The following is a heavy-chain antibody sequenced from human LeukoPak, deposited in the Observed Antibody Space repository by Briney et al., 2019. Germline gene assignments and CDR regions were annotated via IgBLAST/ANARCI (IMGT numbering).Heavy chain of an antibody. V-gene: IGHV3-7*04. D-gene: IGHD1-14*01. Sequence: GGSLRLSCAASGFTFKTYAMMWVRQAPGKGLEWVANIKDDGSEKYSVDSVKGRFTISRDNAKNLLYLQMSSLRAEDTAVYYCARARIDYWGQGTLVTVSS. J-gene: IGHJ4*02. CDR1: GFTFKTYA. CDR2: IKDDGSEK. CDR3: ARARIDY.